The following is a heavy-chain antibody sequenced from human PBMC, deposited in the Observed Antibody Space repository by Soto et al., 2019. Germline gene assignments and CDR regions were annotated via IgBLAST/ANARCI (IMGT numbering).Heavy chain of an antibody. D-gene: IGHD3-9*01. CDR3: ATFDWLSACFDP. V-gene: IGHV1-18*01. CDR1: GYTFTSYG. Sequence: QVQLVQSGAEVKKPGASVRVSCRASGYTFTSYGITWVRQAPGQGLAWMGWINTHNGNTNYAEQVQGRVTMTTEPSTSTVYMELRSLRPDDTAVYYCATFDWLSACFDPWGQGTLVTVSS. CDR2: INTHNGNT. J-gene: IGHJ5*02.